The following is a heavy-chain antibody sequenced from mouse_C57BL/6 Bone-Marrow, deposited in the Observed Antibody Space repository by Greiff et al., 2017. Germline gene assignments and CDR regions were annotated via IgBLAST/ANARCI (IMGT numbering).Heavy chain of an antibody. J-gene: IGHJ4*01. CDR2: IDPENGDT. D-gene: IGHD2-12*01. Sequence: VQLKESGAELVRPGASVKLSCTASGFNIKDDYMHWVKQRPEQGLEWIGWIDPENGDTEYASKFQGKATITADTSSNTAYLQLSSLTSEDTAVYYCTTNYRRVYYAMDYWGQGTSVTVSS. V-gene: IGHV14-4*01. CDR1: GFNIKDDY. CDR3: TTNYRRVYYAMDY.